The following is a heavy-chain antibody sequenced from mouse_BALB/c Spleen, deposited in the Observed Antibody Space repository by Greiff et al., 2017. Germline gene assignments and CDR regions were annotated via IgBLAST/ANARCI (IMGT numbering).Heavy chain of an antibody. CDR2: INPSNGRT. D-gene: IGHD2-14*01. V-gene: IGHV1S81*02. CDR3: ARGDYRYDYAMDY. Sequence: QVQLKQPGAELVKPGASVKLSCKASGYTFTSYWMHWVKQRPGQGLEWIGEINPSNGRTNYNEKFKSKATLTVDKSSSTAYMQLSSLTSEDSAVYYCARGDYRYDYAMDYWGQGTSVTVSS. CDR1: GYTFTSYW. J-gene: IGHJ4*01.